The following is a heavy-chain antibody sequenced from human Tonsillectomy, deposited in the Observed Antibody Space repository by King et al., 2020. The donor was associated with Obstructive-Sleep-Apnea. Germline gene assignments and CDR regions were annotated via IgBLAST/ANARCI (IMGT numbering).Heavy chain of an antibody. J-gene: IGHJ2*01. CDR1: GASIRSRNYY. CDR2: IYYTGST. CDR3: ARTPDESGTWYELIDWYFDL. V-gene: IGHV4-39*07. Sequence: QLQESGPGLVKPSETLSLPCTVSGASIRSRNYYWGWIRQSPGKGLEWIASIYYTGSTYYNPHLKSRVTISVDTSRNQFSLQLSSVTAADAAVYYCARTPDESGTWYELIDWYFDLWGRGTLVTVSS. D-gene: IGHD6-13*01.